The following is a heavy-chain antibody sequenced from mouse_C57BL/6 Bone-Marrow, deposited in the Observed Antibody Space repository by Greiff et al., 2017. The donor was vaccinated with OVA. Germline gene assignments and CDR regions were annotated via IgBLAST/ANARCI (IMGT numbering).Heavy chain of an antibody. Sequence: VQLVESGPGLVQPSQSLSITCTVSGFSLTSYGVHWVRQSPGKGLEWLGVIWSGGSTDYNAAFISRLSISKDNSKSQVFFKMNSLQADDTAIYYCARERSTTVVATEYFDVWGTGTTVTVSS. CDR1: GFSLTSYG. J-gene: IGHJ1*03. CDR2: IWSGGST. V-gene: IGHV2-2*01. D-gene: IGHD1-1*01. CDR3: ARERSTTVVATEYFDV.